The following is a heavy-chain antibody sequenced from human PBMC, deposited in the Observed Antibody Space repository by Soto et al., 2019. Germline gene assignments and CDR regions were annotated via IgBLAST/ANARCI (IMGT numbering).Heavy chain of an antibody. D-gene: IGHD4-4*01. V-gene: IGHV1-18*01. CDR3: ATTTVTTGFDP. Sequence: ASVKVSCKASGYTFTSYGISWVRQAPGQGLEWIGWISTYNGNTNYAQKVQGRITMTTDTSTTTAYMELSSLRSEDTAVYYCATTTVTTGFDPWGQGTLVTVSS. CDR2: ISTYNGNT. CDR1: GYTFTSYG. J-gene: IGHJ5*02.